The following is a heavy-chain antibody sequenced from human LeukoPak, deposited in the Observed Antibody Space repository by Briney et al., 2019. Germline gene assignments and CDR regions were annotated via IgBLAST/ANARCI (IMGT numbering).Heavy chain of an antibody. CDR3: ARSYSSPNWFDP. J-gene: IGHJ5*02. CDR1: GFTFSSYW. CDR2: IKQDGSEK. D-gene: IGHD6-13*01. Sequence: GSLRLSCAASGFTFSSYWMSWVRQAPGRGLEWVANIKQDGSEKYYLDSVKGRFTISRDNAKNSLYLQMNSLRAEDTAVYYCARSYSSPNWFDPWGQGTLVTVSS. V-gene: IGHV3-7*03.